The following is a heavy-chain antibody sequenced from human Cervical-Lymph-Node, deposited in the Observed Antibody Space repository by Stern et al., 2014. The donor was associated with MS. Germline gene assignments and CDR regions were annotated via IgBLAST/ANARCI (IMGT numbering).Heavy chain of an antibody. Sequence: QVQLVQSGAEVKKPGASVKVSYKASGYTFTSYGISWVRQAPGQGLEWMGWISAYNGNTNYAQKLQGRVTMTTDTSTSTAYMELRSLRSDDTAVYYCARGVPVQLEVWYYYYGMDVWGQGTTVTVSS. CDR3: ARGVPVQLEVWYYYYGMDV. CDR2: ISAYNGNT. J-gene: IGHJ6*02. D-gene: IGHD1-1*01. CDR1: GYTFTSYG. V-gene: IGHV1-18*01.